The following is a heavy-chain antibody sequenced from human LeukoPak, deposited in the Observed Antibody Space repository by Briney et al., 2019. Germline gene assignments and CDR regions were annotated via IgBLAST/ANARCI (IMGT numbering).Heavy chain of an antibody. CDR2: ISYDGSNK. CDR3: ARDNCSGGSCYWGGGRNYGMDV. CDR1: GFTFSSYG. V-gene: IGHV3-30*03. D-gene: IGHD2-15*01. J-gene: IGHJ6*02. Sequence: GGSLRLSCAASGFTFSSYGRHWVRQAPGKGLEWVAVISYDGSNKYYADSVKGRFTISRDNAKNSLYLQMNSLRAEDTAVYYCARDNCSGGSCYWGGGRNYGMDVWGQGTTVTISS.